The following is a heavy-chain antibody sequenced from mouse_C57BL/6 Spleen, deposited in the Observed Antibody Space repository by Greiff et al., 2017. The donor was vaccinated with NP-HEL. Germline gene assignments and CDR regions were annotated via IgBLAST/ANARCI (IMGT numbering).Heavy chain of an antibody. D-gene: IGHD1-1*01. CDR2: ISGGGGNT. V-gene: IGHV5-9*01. Sequence: DVLLVQPGGGLVKPGGSLKLSCAASGFTFSSYSMPWVRQTPEKRLEWVATISGGGGNTYYPDSVKGRFTISRDTATNTLYLQLSSLRSEDTALEYCARHDCYGSSRGAMDYWGQGISVTVSS. CDR1: GFTFSSYS. CDR3: ARHDCYGSSRGAMDY. J-gene: IGHJ4*01.